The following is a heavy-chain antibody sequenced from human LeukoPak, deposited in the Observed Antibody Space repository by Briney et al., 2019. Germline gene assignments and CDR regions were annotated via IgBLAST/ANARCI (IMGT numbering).Heavy chain of an antibody. Sequence: GGSLRLSCAASGFTFSSYAMSWVRQAPGKGLEWVSAISGSGGSTYYADSVKGRFTISRDNAKNSLYLQMNSLRAEDTAVYYCAREAGYSSGWYASFFFDYWGQGTLVTVSS. CDR2: ISGSGGST. D-gene: IGHD6-19*01. CDR1: GFTFSSYA. V-gene: IGHV3-23*01. CDR3: AREAGYSSGWYASFFFDY. J-gene: IGHJ4*02.